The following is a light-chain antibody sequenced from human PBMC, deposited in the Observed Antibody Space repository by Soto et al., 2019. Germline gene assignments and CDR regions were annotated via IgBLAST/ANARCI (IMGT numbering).Light chain of an antibody. CDR2: RAS. V-gene: IGKV3-20*01. Sequence: ETVLTQSPGTLSLSPGETATLSCRASRSVSSNYLAWYQQRPGQAPRLLINRASNRATGIPDRFTGSGSGTDFTLTINRLEPADFAVYYCQHYGSSPRTFGQGTKVEIK. CDR3: QHYGSSPRT. CDR1: RSVSSNY. J-gene: IGKJ1*01.